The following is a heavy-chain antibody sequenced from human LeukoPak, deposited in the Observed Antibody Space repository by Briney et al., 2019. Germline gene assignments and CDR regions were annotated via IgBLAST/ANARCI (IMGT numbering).Heavy chain of an antibody. CDR3: AKLRDYYGSGDFDY. J-gene: IGHJ4*02. D-gene: IGHD3-10*01. CDR2: ISYDGSNK. CDR1: GFTFSSYG. V-gene: IGHV3-30*18. Sequence: PGGSLRLSCAASGFTFSSYGMHWVRQAPGKGLEWVAVISYDGSNKYYADSVKGRFTISRDNSKNTLYLQMNSLRAEDTAVYYCAKLRDYYGSGDFDYWGQGTLVTVSS.